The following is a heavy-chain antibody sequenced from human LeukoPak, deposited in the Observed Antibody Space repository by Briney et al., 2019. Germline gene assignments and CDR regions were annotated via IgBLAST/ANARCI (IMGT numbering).Heavy chain of an antibody. Sequence: SETLSLTCTVSGGSISSGDYYWSWIRQPPGKGLEWIGYIYYSGSTYYNPSLKSRVTISLDTSKNQFSLKLSSVTAADTAVYYCARGQGTVTTHWGQGTLVTVSS. J-gene: IGHJ4*02. CDR2: IYYSGST. D-gene: IGHD4-17*01. CDR1: GGSISSGDYY. V-gene: IGHV4-30-4*01. CDR3: ARGQGTVTTH.